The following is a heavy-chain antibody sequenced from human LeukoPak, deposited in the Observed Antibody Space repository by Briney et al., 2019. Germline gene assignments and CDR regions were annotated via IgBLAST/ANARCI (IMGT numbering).Heavy chain of an antibody. V-gene: IGHV1-69*06. CDR2: IIPIFGTA. J-gene: IGHJ3*02. Sequence: ASVKVSCKASGYTFTSHAISWVRQAPGQGLEWMGGIIPIFGTANYAQKFQGRVTITADKSTSTAYMELSSLRSEDTAVYYCARVRYSSSPSLAPSTDLIDAFDIWGQGTMVTVSS. D-gene: IGHD6-6*01. CDR1: GYTFTSHA. CDR3: ARVRYSSSPSLAPSTDLIDAFDI.